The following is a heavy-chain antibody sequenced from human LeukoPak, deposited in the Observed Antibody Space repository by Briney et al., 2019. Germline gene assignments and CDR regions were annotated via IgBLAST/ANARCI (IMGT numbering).Heavy chain of an antibody. CDR1: GFTFSTYT. CDR2: ISYDGNNE. Sequence: GGSLRLSCAASGFTFSTYTMHWVRQTPDKRLEWVAAISYDGNNENYAESVKGRFTVSRDNSKNTLYLQMSSLSAEDTAKYYCARDQDGDWGQGTLVTVSS. D-gene: IGHD3-10*01. V-gene: IGHV3-30*04. CDR3: ARDQDGD. J-gene: IGHJ4*02.